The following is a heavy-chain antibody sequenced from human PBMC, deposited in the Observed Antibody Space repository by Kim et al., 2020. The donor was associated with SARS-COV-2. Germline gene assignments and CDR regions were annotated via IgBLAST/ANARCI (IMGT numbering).Heavy chain of an antibody. CDR1: GGSFSGYY. J-gene: IGHJ5*02. V-gene: IGHV4-34*01. Sequence: SETLSLTCAVYGGSFSGYYWSWIRQPPGKGLEWIGEINHSGSTNYNPSLKSRVTISVDTSKNQFSLKLSSVTAADTAVYYCARVQDTAMHWFDPWGQGTLVTVSS. D-gene: IGHD5-18*01. CDR2: INHSGST. CDR3: ARVQDTAMHWFDP.